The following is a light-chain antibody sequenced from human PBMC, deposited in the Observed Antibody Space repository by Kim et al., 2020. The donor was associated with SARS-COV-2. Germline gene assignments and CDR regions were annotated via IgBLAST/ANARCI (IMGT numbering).Light chain of an antibody. V-gene: IGLV2-14*03. J-gene: IGLJ1*01. Sequence: QSALTQPASVSGSPGQSITISCTGTSSDVGGYNYVSWYQQHPGKAPKLMIYDVSNRPSGVSNRFSGSKSGNTASLTISGLQAEDEADYYCSSYTSSSTPVFGTETNVTVL. CDR1: SSDVGGYNY. CDR2: DVS. CDR3: SSYTSSSTPV.